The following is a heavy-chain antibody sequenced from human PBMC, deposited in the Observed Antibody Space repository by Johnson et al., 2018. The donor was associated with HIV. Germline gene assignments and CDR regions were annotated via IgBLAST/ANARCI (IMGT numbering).Heavy chain of an antibody. J-gene: IGHJ3*02. CDR3: AKTSRGSSWFDAFDI. CDR2: ISGSGGST. V-gene: IGHV3-23*04. Sequence: MQLVESGGGLVQPGGSLRLSCAASGFIVSDNYMSWVRQAPGKGLEWVSAISGSGGSTYYADSVKGRFTISRDNSKNTLYLQMNSLRAEDTAVYYCAKTSRGSSWFDAFDIWGQGTMVTVSS. D-gene: IGHD6-13*01. CDR1: GFIVSDNY.